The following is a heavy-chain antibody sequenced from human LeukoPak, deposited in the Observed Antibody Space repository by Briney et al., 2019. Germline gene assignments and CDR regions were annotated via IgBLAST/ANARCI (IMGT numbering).Heavy chain of an antibody. CDR3: ARALGHYDSLGVYYYYYMDV. V-gene: IGHV3-23*01. D-gene: IGHD3-22*01. Sequence: GGSLRLSCAASGFTFSSYAMSWVRQAPGKGLEWVSGLSANGASTYHAASVKGRFTVSRDNSKNTLYLQMDTLRAEDTALYYCARALGHYDSLGVYYYYYMDVWGKGTTVTVSS. CDR1: GFTFSSYA. CDR2: LSANGAST. J-gene: IGHJ6*03.